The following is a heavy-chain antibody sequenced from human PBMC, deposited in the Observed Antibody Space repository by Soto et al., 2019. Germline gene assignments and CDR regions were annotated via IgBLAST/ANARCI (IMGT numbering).Heavy chain of an antibody. CDR2: IYYSGST. J-gene: IGHJ4*02. V-gene: IGHV4-30-4*01. Sequence: SETLSLTCTVSGGSISSGDYYWSWIRQPPGKGLEWIGYIYYSGSTYYNPSLKSRATISVDTSKNQFSLELSSVTAADTAVYYCARTAMVWYFDYWGQGTPVTVSS. CDR1: GGSISSGDYY. CDR3: ARTAMVWYFDY. D-gene: IGHD5-18*01.